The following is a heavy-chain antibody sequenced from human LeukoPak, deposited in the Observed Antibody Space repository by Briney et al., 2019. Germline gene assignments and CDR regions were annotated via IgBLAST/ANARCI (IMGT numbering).Heavy chain of an antibody. D-gene: IGHD3-3*01. J-gene: IGHJ4*02. V-gene: IGHV1-46*01. CDR3: ARAPYYDFWSGYYPTFDY. CDR1: GYTFTSYY. CDR2: INPSGGST. Sequence: ASVKVSCKASGYTFTSYYMHWVRQAPGQGLEWMGIINPSGGSTSYAQKFQGRVTMTTDTSTSTAYMELRSLRSDDTAVYYCARAPYYDFWSGYYPTFDYWGQGTLVTVSS.